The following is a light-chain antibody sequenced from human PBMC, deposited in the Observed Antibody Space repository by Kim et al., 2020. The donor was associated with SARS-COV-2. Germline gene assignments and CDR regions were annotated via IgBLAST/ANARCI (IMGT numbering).Light chain of an antibody. J-gene: IGLJ1*01. CDR3: QAWDSSTGV. V-gene: IGLV3-1*01. CDR2: QDS. CDR1: KLGDKY. Sequence: SVSPGQTAVITCAGDKLGDKYACWYKQRPGQSPVLVIYQDSKRPSGIPERFSGSNSGNTATLTISGTQAMDEADYYCQAWDSSTGVFGTGTKVTVL.